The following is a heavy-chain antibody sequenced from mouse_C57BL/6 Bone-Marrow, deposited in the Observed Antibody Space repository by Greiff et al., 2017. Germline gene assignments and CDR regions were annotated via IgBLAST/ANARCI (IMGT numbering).Heavy chain of an antibody. V-gene: IGHV1-81*01. D-gene: IGHD1-1*01. J-gene: IGHJ1*03. CDR3: ARETVVAHWDIDV. CDR1: GYTFTSYG. CDR2: IYPRSGYT. Sequence: VQLQQSGAELVRPGASVKLSCKASGYTFTSYGISWVKQRPGQGLEWIGEIYPRSGYTYYNEKFKGKATLTADKSSSTAYMQLRSLTSEDSAVYVCARETVVAHWDIDVWGTGTTVTVSS.